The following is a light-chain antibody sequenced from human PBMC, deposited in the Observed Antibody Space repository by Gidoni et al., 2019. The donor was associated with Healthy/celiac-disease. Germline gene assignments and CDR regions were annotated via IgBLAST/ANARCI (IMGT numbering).Light chain of an antibody. CDR3: QRYGSLIT. Sequence: VLTLPPGTLSLSPGERATLSCRASQSVSSNSLAWYQQKPGQAPRLLIVGSSSRATGIPDRFSGSGAGTDFTLTISRLEPEDFAVYYCQRYGSLITFGQGTRLEIK. V-gene: IGKV3-20*01. CDR2: GSS. J-gene: IGKJ5*01. CDR1: QSVSSNS.